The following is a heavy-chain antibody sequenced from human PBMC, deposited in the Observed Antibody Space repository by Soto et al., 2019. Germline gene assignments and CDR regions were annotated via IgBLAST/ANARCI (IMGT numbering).Heavy chain of an antibody. V-gene: IGHV4-39*01. CDR1: VGSISSSSYC. Sequence: SETLSLTCTVSVGSISSSSYCWCCIRQPPGKGLEWIGSIYYSGSTYYNPSLKSRVTISVDTSKNQFSLKLSSVTAADTAVYYCARSHDYDYVWGSYRRVYGMDVWGQGTTVTVSS. CDR2: IYYSGST. CDR3: ARSHDYDYVWGSYRRVYGMDV. J-gene: IGHJ6*02. D-gene: IGHD3-16*02.